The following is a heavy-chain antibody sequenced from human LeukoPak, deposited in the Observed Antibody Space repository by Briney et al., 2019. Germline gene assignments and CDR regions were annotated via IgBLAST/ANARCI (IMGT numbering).Heavy chain of an antibody. CDR2: VYYSGST. D-gene: IGHD2-2*01. V-gene: IGHV4-59*08. Sequence: SETLSLTCSVSGDSFSNYYWTWIRQPPGKGLEWIGYVYYSGSTNYNPSLKTRLHLSVDTSKNRFSLKLSSVTAVDTAVYYCASSPRLTTSWFLFDSWGHGTLVTVSS. CDR1: GDSFSNYY. CDR3: ASSPRLTTSWFLFDS. J-gene: IGHJ5*01.